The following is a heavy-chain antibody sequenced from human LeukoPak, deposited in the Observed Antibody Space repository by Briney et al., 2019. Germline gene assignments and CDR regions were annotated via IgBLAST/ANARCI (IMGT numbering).Heavy chain of an antibody. CDR2: ISYDGSNK. Sequence: PGGSLGLSCAASGFTFSSYAMHWVRQAPGKGLEWVAVISYDGSNKYYADSVKGRFTISRDNAKNPLYLQMNSLRAEDTAVYYCARGKTTDVWGKGTTVTVSS. CDR3: ARGKTTDV. D-gene: IGHD1/OR15-1a*01. V-gene: IGHV3-30*04. CDR1: GFTFSSYA. J-gene: IGHJ6*04.